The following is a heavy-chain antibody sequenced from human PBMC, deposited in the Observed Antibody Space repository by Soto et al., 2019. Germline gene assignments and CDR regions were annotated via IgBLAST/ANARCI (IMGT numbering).Heavy chain of an antibody. CDR3: AIYYYVSSGPQYYFVY. CDR1: GYTLTELS. V-gene: IGHV1-24*01. CDR2: FDPEDGET. J-gene: IGHJ4*02. Sequence: GASVKVSCKVSGYTLTELSMHWVRQAPGKGLEWMGGFDPEDGETIYAQKFQGRVTMTEDTSTDTAYMELSSLRSEDTAVYYCAIYYYVSSGPQYYFVYWCQGTLVTVSS. D-gene: IGHD3-22*01.